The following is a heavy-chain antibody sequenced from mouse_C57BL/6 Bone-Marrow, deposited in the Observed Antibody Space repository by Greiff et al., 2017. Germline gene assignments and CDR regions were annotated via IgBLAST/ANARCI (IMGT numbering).Heavy chain of an antibody. CDR3: ARSTGVYYYAMDY. J-gene: IGHJ4*01. CDR1: GYTFTDYY. CDR2: INPYNGGT. Sequence: EVQLQQSGPVLVKPGASVKMSCKASGYTFTDYYMNWVKQSHGKSLEWIGVINPYNGGTSYNQKFKGKATLTVDKSSSTAYMERNSLTSEDSAVYYCARSTGVYYYAMDYWGQGTSVTVSS. V-gene: IGHV1-19*01. D-gene: IGHD4-1*01.